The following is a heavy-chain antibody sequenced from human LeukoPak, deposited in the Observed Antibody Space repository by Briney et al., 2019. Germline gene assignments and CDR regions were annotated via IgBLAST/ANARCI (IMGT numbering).Heavy chain of an antibody. CDR3: AREPVPRYCSGGSCQDY. CDR2: IYTSGST. D-gene: IGHD2-15*01. V-gene: IGHV4-61*02. Sequence: PSETLSLTCTVSGGSISSGSYYWSWIRQPAGKGLEWIGRIYTSGSTNYNPSLKSRVTISVDTSKNQFSLKLSSVAAADTAVYYCAREPVPRYCSGGSCQDYWGQGTLVTVSS. J-gene: IGHJ4*02. CDR1: GGSISSGSYY.